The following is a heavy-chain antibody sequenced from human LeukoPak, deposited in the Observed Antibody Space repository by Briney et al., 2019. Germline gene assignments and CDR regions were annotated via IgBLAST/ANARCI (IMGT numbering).Heavy chain of an antibody. CDR3: AGGSHRLDP. D-gene: IGHD3-16*01. CDR1: GGSISSYY. CDR2: IYYSGST. Sequence: PSETLSLTCTVSGGSISSYYWSWIRQPPGKGLEWIGYIYYSGSTNYNPSLKSRVTISVDTSKNQFSLKLSSVTAADTAVYYRAGGSHRLDPWGQGTLVTVSS. J-gene: IGHJ5*02. V-gene: IGHV4-59*01.